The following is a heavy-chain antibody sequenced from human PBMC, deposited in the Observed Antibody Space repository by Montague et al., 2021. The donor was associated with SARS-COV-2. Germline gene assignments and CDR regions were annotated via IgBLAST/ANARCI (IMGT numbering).Heavy chain of an antibody. CDR1: GDSIITTDC. D-gene: IGHD6-19*01. CDR3: VRSVGRRGTLYSSGWSKYPFDF. V-gene: IGHV4-4*02. CDR2: INHRGLT. J-gene: IGHJ4*02. Sequence: SETLSLTCAVSGDSIITTDCCSWVRQPPGKGLEWIGEINHRGLTKYNPSLNSRVTLSVDTSRNQFSLQLNSVAAADTAMYYCVRSVGRRGTLYSSGWSKYPFDFWGQGTLVTVSS.